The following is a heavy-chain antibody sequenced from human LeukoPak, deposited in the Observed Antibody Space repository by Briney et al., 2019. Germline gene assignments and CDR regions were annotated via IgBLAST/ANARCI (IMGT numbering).Heavy chain of an antibody. V-gene: IGHV1-46*01. CDR3: ARDHGGEYYYDSSGYSDWFDP. Sequence: GASVKVSCKASGYTFTSYYMHWVRQAPGQGLEWMGIINPSGGSTSYAQKFQGRVTMTRDTSTSTVYMELSSLRSEDTAVYYCARDHGGEYYYDSSGYSDWFDPWGQGTLVTVSS. CDR1: GYTFTSYY. J-gene: IGHJ5*02. CDR2: INPSGGST. D-gene: IGHD3-22*01.